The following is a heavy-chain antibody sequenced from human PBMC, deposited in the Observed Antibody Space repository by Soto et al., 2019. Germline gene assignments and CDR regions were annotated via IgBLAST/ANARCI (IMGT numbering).Heavy chain of an antibody. J-gene: IGHJ4*02. CDR2: ISAYNGNT. D-gene: IGHD6-6*01. V-gene: IGHV1-18*01. CDR1: GYTFTSYG. CDR3: AGPRGREYRRYYFDY. Sequence: QVQLVQSGAEVKKPGASVKVSCKASGYTFTSYGISWVRQAPGQGLEWMGWISAYNGNTNYAQKLQGRVTMTTDTSTSTAYRELRSLGSDDTAVYYCAGPRGREYRRYYFDYWGQGTLVTVSS.